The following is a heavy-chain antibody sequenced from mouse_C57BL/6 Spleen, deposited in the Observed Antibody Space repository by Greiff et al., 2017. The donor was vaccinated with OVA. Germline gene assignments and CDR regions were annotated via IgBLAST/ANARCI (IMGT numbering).Heavy chain of an antibody. D-gene: IGHD1-1*01. CDR2: IYPRSGNT. CDR3: ARDDTTVPPWFAY. V-gene: IGHV1-81*01. Sequence: VQLQQSGAELARPGASVKLSCKASGYTFTSYGISWVKQRTGQGLEWIGEIYPRSGNTYYNEKFKGKATLTAVKSSSTAYMELRSLTSEDSAVYFCARDDTTVPPWFAYWGQGTLVTVSA. CDR1: GYTFTSYG. J-gene: IGHJ3*01.